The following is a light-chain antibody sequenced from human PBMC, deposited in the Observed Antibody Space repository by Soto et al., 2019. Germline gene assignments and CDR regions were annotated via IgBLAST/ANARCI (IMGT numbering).Light chain of an antibody. J-gene: IGLJ2*01. Sequence: QSAVTQPPSVSGAPGQRVTISCTGSSSNIGASYDVHWYQQFPGTAPKLLIYGNNNRPSGVPDRFSGSKSGTSASLAITGLQAEDEADYYCQSFDTRLNSVVFGGGTKLTVL. V-gene: IGLV1-40*01. CDR2: GNN. CDR1: SSNIGASYD. CDR3: QSFDTRLNSVV.